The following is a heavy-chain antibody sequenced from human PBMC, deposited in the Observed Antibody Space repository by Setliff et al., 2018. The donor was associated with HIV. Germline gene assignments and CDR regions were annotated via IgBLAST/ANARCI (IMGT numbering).Heavy chain of an antibody. CDR3: ARAGDGYNSDYYYYYMDV. D-gene: IGHD5-12*01. J-gene: IGHJ6*03. Sequence: SVKVSCKASGGTFSSYTISWVRQAPGQGLEWMGRIIPILGIANYAQKFQGRVTITADKSTSTAYMELSSLRSEDTAVYYCARAGDGYNSDYYYYYMDVWGKGTTVTVSS. V-gene: IGHV1-69*02. CDR1: GGTFSSYT. CDR2: IIPILGIA.